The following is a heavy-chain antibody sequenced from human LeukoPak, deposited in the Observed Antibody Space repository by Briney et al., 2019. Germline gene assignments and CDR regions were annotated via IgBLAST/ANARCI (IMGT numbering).Heavy chain of an antibody. CDR2: ISNNGGYT. CDR3: ATDYQVGATTAGFDY. CDR1: GFTFSSSA. Sequence: GGSLRLSCAASGFTFSSSAMSWVRQAPGKGLEWVSAISNNGGYTYYADSVQGRFTISRDNSKSTLCLQMNSLRAEDTAVYYCATDYQVGATTAGFDYWGQGTLVTVSS. J-gene: IGHJ4*02. D-gene: IGHD1-26*01. V-gene: IGHV3-23*01.